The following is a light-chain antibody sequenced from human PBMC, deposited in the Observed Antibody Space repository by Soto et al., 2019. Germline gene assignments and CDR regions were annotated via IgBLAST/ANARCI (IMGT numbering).Light chain of an antibody. Sequence: QSALTQPASVSGFPGQSITISCTGTNSDIGAYSCVSWYQQHPGKAPKLMIFEVSDRPSGVSYRFSGSKSGNVASLTISWLQPEDEADYYCSSYTSSSTLRVFGAGTKVTVL. CDR3: SSYTSSSTLRV. V-gene: IGLV2-14*03. CDR2: EVS. J-gene: IGLJ1*01. CDR1: NSDIGAYSC.